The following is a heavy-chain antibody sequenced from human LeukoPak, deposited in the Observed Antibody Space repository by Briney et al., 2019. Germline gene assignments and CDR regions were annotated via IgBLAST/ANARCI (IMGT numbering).Heavy chain of an antibody. CDR3: ARVPDYYDSPGAFDI. J-gene: IGHJ3*02. CDR2: ISSSGSTI. D-gene: IGHD3-22*01. Sequence: GGSLRLSCAASGLTFSDYYMSWIRQAPGKGLEWVSYISSSGSTIYYADSVKGRFAISRDNAKNSLYLQMNSLRAEDTAVYYCARVPDYYDSPGAFDIWGQGTMVTVSS. CDR1: GLTFSDYY. V-gene: IGHV3-11*04.